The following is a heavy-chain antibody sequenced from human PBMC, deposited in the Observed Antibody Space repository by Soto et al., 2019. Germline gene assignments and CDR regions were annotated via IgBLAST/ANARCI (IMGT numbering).Heavy chain of an antibody. J-gene: IGHJ6*02. D-gene: IGHD3-10*01. V-gene: IGHV3-7*03. CDR3: VRGRGLDASPSYYYYGMDV. CDR2: RKKDGNEK. CDR1: GFTFSAYC. Sequence: PGGSLRLSCEASGFTFSAYCMTWVRLAPGQGLEWVANRKKDGNEKYYVDSVKDRFTISRDNAKSYLYLQINSLTAVATAVEYCVRGRGLDASPSYYYYGMDVWGRGTTVTVSS.